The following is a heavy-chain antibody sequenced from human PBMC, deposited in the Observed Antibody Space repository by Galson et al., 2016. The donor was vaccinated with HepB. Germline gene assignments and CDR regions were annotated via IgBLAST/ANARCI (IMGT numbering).Heavy chain of an antibody. V-gene: IGHV4-31*03. D-gene: IGHD1-14*01. J-gene: IGHJ4*02. CDR1: GGSISSGGYY. CDR2: IYYTGST. Sequence: TLSLTCTVSGGSISSGGYYLSWIRQHPGKGLEWIGYIYYTGSTNYNPSLKSRVTISVGTSKHHFPLNVTSMPAADTAVYYCARTGAIKSGNHFPEYWGQGTLVTVSS. CDR3: ARTGAIKSGNHFPEY.